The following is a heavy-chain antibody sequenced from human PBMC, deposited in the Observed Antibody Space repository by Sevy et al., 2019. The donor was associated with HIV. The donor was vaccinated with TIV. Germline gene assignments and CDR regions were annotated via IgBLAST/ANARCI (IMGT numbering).Heavy chain of an antibody. V-gene: IGHV1-69*13. D-gene: IGHD4-17*01. CDR1: GGTFSSYA. J-gene: IGHJ4*02. Sequence: ASVKVSFKASGGTFSSYAISWVRQAPGQGLEWMGGIIPIFGTANYAQKFQGRVTITADESTSTAYMELSSLRSEDTAVYYCASAPWVQHDYGDYDVVFFFDYWGQGTLVTVSS. CDR3: ASAPWVQHDYGDYDVVFFFDY. CDR2: IIPIFGTA.